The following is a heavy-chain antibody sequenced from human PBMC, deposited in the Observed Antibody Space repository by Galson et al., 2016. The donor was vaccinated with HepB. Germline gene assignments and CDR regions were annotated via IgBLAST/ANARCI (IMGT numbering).Heavy chain of an antibody. V-gene: IGHV3-33*01. J-gene: IGHJ4*02. Sequence: SLRLSCAGSGSSFSAYAVHWVRQTPGKGLEWVAVIWSGGIKKYYADSVEGRFTISRDNSENTVYLQIDTLRVEDTAMYYCASSVVVAGIIDYWGQRTLVTVSS. CDR2: IWSGGIKK. D-gene: IGHD2-2*01. CDR3: ASSVVVAGIIDY. CDR1: GSSFSAYA.